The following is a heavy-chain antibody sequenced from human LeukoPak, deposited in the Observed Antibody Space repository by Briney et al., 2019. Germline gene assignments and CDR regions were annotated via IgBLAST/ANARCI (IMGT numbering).Heavy chain of an antibody. V-gene: IGHV1-69*13. CDR3: AGGYCSSTSCYTLDY. D-gene: IGHD2-2*02. Sequence: ASVKVSCKASGGTLSSFGISWVRQAPGQGLEWMGGIIPIFGPANYAQKFQGRVTITADESTSTAYMELSSLRSEDTAVYYCAGGYCSSTSCYTLDYWGQGTLVTVSS. J-gene: IGHJ4*02. CDR1: GGTLSSFG. CDR2: IIPIFGPA.